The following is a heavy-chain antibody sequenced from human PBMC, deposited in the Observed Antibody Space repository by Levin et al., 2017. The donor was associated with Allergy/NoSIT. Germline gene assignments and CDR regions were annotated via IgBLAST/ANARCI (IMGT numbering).Heavy chain of an antibody. D-gene: IGHD3-10*01. J-gene: IGHJ3*02. V-gene: IGHV1-69*13. CDR3: ARGEPYGSGSHVGAFDI. CDR1: GGTFSSYA. CDR2: IIPIFGTA. Sequence: SVKVSCKASGGTFSSYAISWVRQAPGQGLEWMGGIIPIFGTANYAQKFQGRVTITADESTSTAYMELSSLRSEDTAVYYCARGEPYGSGSHVGAFDIWGQGTMVTVSS.